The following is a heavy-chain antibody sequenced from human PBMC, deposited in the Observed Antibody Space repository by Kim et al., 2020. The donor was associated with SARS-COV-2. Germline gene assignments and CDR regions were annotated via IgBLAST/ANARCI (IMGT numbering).Heavy chain of an antibody. Sequence: GGSLRLSCAASGFTFSGSAMHWVRQASGKGLEWVGRIRSKANSYATAYAASVKGRFTISRDDSKNTAYLQMNSLKTEDTAVYYCTRHLLLWFGEDYYGMDVWGQGTTVTVSS. J-gene: IGHJ6*02. CDR1: GFTFSGSA. D-gene: IGHD3-10*01. CDR2: IRSKANSYAT. CDR3: TRHLLLWFGEDYYGMDV. V-gene: IGHV3-73*01.